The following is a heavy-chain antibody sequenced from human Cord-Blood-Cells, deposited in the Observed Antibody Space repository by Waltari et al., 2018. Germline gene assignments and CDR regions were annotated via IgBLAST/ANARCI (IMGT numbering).Heavy chain of an antibody. CDR2: IYSGGST. J-gene: IGHJ4*02. CDR1: GFTVSSNY. Sequence: EVQLVESGGGLIQPGGSLRLSCAASGFTVSSNYMSWVRQAPGKGLEWVSVIYSGGSTYYADSVKGRFTISRDNSKNTRYLQMNSLRAEDTAVYYCARDTGYGSGSYDYWGQGTLVTVSS. CDR3: ARDTGYGSGSYDY. D-gene: IGHD3-10*01. V-gene: IGHV3-53*01.